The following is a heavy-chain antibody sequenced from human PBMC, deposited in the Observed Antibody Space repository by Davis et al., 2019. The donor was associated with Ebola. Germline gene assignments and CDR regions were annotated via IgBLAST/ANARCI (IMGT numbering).Heavy chain of an antibody. V-gene: IGHV1-24*01. CDR1: GYTLTELS. Sequence: ASVKVSCKVSGYTLTELSMHWVRQAPGKGLEWMGGFDPEDGETIYAQKFQGRVTMTEDTSTDTAYMELRSLRSDDTAVYYCARDEWELPWFDPWGQGTLVTVSS. J-gene: IGHJ5*02. CDR3: ARDEWELPWFDP. CDR2: FDPEDGET. D-gene: IGHD1-26*01.